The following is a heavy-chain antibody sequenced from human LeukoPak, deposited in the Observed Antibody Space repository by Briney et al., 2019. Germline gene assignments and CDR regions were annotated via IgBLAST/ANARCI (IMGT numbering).Heavy chain of an antibody. Sequence: PGGSLKLSCAASGFTLSSNYMSWVRQAPGKGLEWVSVIYSGGSTYYADSVKGRFTISRDNSKNTMYLQMNSLSAEDTAVYYCARVKYSGSYSDYMDVWGKGTTVTVSS. CDR2: IYSGGST. V-gene: IGHV3-66*02. CDR3: ARVKYSGSYSDYMDV. J-gene: IGHJ6*03. D-gene: IGHD1-26*01. CDR1: GFTLSSNY.